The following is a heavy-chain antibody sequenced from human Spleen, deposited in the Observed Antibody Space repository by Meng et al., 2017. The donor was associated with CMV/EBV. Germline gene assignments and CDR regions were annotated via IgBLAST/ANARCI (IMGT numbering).Heavy chain of an antibody. V-gene: IGHV4-39*07. J-gene: IGHJ5*02. CDR1: GGSISSSSYY. Sequence: SETLSLTCTVSGGSISSSSYYWGWIRQPPGKGLEWIGSIYYSGSTYYNPSLKSRVNISVDTSRNQFSLNVSSVTAADTAVYYCARAWSSGWYNWFDPWGQGTLVTVSS. CDR3: ARAWSSGWYNWFDP. D-gene: IGHD6-19*01. CDR2: IYYSGST.